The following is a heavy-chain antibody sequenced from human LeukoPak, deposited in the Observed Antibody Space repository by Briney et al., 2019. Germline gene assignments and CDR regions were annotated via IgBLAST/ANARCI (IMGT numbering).Heavy chain of an antibody. CDR3: ARGTGYCSSTSCIDAFDI. J-gene: IGHJ3*02. CDR2: MNPNSGNT. Sequence: ASVKVSCKASGYTFTSYDINWVRQATGQGLEWMGWMNPNSGNTGYAQKFQGRVTITRNTSISTAYMELSSLRSEDTAVYYCARGTGYCSSTSCIDAFDIWGQGTMVTVSS. CDR1: GYTFTSYD. V-gene: IGHV1-8*03. D-gene: IGHD2-2*01.